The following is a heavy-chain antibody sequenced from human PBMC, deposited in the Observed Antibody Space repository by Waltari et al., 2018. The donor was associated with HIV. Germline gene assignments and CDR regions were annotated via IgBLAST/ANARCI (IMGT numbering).Heavy chain of an antibody. Sequence: QVQLVESGGGLVKPGGSLRLSCAASGFSFRDYYMTWIRQVPGAGLEWLSYMNPTGTSIYYADAVKGRFTISRDNTKNSLYLQINSLRREDTAFYYCARESHPRRAYWYFDLWGRGTLVTVSS. CDR1: GFSFRDYY. V-gene: IGHV3-11*04. CDR3: ARESHPRRAYWYFDL. CDR2: MNPTGTSI. J-gene: IGHJ2*01. D-gene: IGHD1-1*01.